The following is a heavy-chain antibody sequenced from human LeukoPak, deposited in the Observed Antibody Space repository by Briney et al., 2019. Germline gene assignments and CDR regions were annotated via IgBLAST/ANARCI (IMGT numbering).Heavy chain of an antibody. V-gene: IGHV4-61*02. CDR3: ARAAGTALDY. J-gene: IGHJ4*02. CDR2: IYTSGST. Sequence: PSQTLSRTCTVSGGSISSGSYYWTWIRQPAGKGLEWIGRIYTSGSTNYNPSLKNRVTISVDTSNNQFSLKLSSVTAADTAVYYCARAAGTALDYWGQGTLVTVSS. D-gene: IGHD1-7*01. CDR1: GGSISSGSYY.